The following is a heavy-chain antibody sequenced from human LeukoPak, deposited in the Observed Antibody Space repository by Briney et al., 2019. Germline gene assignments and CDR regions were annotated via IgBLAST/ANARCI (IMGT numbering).Heavy chain of an antibody. Sequence: GGSLRLSCAASGFTVSSNYMSWVRQAPGKGLEWVSIIYSGGNTYHADSVNGRFTISRDNSKNTLFLQMDSLRAEDTAVYYCAKDSGRRGKPGAFDIWGQGTRVTVSS. CDR2: IYSGGNT. V-gene: IGHV3-66*01. J-gene: IGHJ3*02. D-gene: IGHD2-15*01. CDR1: GFTVSSNY. CDR3: AKDSGRRGKPGAFDI.